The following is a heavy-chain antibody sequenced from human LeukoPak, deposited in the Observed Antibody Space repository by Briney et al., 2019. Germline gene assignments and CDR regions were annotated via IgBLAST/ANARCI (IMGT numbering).Heavy chain of an antibody. Sequence: SETLSLTCTVSGGSISSYYWSWIQQPPGKGLEWIGYIHYSGSTNYNTSLKSRVTISVDTSKNQFSLKLSSVTAADTAVYYCARDEGRGAFEIWGQGTMVTVSS. CDR3: ARDEGRGAFEI. CDR2: IHYSGST. V-gene: IGHV4-59*01. CDR1: GGSISSYY. J-gene: IGHJ3*02.